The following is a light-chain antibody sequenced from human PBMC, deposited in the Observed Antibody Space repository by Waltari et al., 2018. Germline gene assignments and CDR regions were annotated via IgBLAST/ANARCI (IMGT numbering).Light chain of an antibody. CDR2: GAS. Sequence: CQGSPEIRNWLAWDPQKPWKAPNRLIYGASSLRTGVPSRVSGRGSGTEFTLTISSLQPGDFATYYCQQANSFPITFGPGTKVDSK. J-gene: IGKJ3*01. CDR1: PEIRNW. CDR3: QQANSFPIT. V-gene: IGKV1-12*01.